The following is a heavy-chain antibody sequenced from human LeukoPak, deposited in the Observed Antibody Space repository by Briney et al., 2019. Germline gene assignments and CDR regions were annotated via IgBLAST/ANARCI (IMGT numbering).Heavy chain of an antibody. CDR3: AKDIEFLMNSGMDV. V-gene: IGHV3-9*01. J-gene: IGHJ6*02. Sequence: GGSLRLSCASSGFTFDDYAMHWVRQAPGKGLEWVSGISWNSGSIGYADSVKGRFTISRDNAKNSLYLQMNSLRAEDTALYYCAKDIEFLMNSGMDVWGQGTTVTVSS. CDR1: GFTFDDYA. D-gene: IGHD2/OR15-2a*01. CDR2: ISWNSGSI.